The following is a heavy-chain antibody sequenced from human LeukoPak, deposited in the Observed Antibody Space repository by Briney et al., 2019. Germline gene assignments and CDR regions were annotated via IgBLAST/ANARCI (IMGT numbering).Heavy chain of an antibody. V-gene: IGHV1-3*01. CDR3: ARSFLLWFGELLPDAFDI. CDR2: INAGNGNT. D-gene: IGHD3-10*01. CDR1: GYTFTSYA. Sequence: ASVKVSCKASGYTFTSYAMHWMRQAPGQRLEWMGWINAGNGNTKYSQKFQGRVTITRDTSASTAYMELSSLRSEDTAVYYCARSFLLWFGELLPDAFDIWGQGTMVTVSS. J-gene: IGHJ3*02.